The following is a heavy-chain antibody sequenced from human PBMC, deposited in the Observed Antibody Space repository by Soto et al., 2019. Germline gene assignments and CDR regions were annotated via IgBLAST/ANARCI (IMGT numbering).Heavy chain of an antibody. CDR2: MNPNSGNT. D-gene: IGHD6-13*01. Sequence: ASVKVSFKASGYTFTSYAMPWVRQAPRQRLEWMGWMNPNSGNTGYAQNFQRTVTMTRNTPISTAYMELSSLRSEDTAVYYCAREHSSSWRFDYWGQGTLVTVSS. CDR3: AREHSSSWRFDY. V-gene: IGHV1-8*02. J-gene: IGHJ4*02. CDR1: GYTFTSYA.